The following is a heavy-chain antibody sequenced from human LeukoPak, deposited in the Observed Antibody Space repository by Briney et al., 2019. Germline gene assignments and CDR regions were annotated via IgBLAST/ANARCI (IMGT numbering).Heavy chain of an antibody. V-gene: IGHV3-30*04. CDR3: AKDATPGNSVYDHFDY. CDR2: ISYDGSNK. CDR1: GFTFSSYA. J-gene: IGHJ4*02. Sequence: GGSLRLSCAASGFTFSSYAMHWVRQAPGKGLEWVAVISYDGSNKYYADSVKGRFTISRDDPQNTLYLQMNSLRAEDAAIYYCAKDATPGNSVYDHFDYWGQGTLVTVSS. D-gene: IGHD5/OR15-5a*01.